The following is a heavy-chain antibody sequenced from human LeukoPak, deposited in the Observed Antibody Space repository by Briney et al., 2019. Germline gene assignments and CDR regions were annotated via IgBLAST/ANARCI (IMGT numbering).Heavy chain of an antibody. V-gene: IGHV4-4*07. CDR3: ARGEYYYGSGSYWGLDY. CDR1: GGSISSYY. J-gene: IGHJ4*02. Sequence: SETLSLTCTVSGGSISSYYWSWIRQPAGKGLEWIGRIYTSGSTNYNPSLKSRVTMSVDTSKNQFSLKLSSVTAADTAVYYCARGEYYYGSGSYWGLDYWGQGTLVTVSS. D-gene: IGHD3-10*01. CDR2: IYTSGST.